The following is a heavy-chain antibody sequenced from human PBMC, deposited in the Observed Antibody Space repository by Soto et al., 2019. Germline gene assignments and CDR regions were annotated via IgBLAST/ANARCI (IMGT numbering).Heavy chain of an antibody. J-gene: IGHJ4*02. CDR1: GFTVSNYA. V-gene: IGHV3-23*01. D-gene: IGHD2-2*01. CDR2: ISGSGGSS. Sequence: GGSLRLSCATSGFTVSNYAMSWVRQAPGKGLEWVSGISGSGGSSYYADSVKGRFTISRDNSKNTLNLQMDSLRAEDTAVYYCAKKSTDSSGYSDYWGQGTVVTVSS. CDR3: AKKSTDSSGYSDY.